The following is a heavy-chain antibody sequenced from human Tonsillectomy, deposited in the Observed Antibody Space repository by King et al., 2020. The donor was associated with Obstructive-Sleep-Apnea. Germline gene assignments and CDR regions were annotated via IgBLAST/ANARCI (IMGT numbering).Heavy chain of an antibody. V-gene: IGHV1-2*02. Sequence: VQLVQSGAEVKKPGASVKVFCKASGYTFTGAYIHWVRQAPGQGLEWRGCVSPNMGATKYAQKFQDRVTMTRDTSISTAYMDLSRLRSDDTAIYYCARDMSAYDSTSPAYWGQGTPVTVSS. CDR2: VSPNMGAT. CDR3: ARDMSAYDSTSPAY. D-gene: IGHD3-10*01. J-gene: IGHJ4*02. CDR1: GYTFTGAY.